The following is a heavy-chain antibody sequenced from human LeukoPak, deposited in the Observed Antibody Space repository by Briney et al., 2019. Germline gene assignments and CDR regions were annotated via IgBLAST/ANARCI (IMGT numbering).Heavy chain of an antibody. D-gene: IGHD6-13*01. J-gene: IGHJ5*02. CDR1: GFTFSSYA. V-gene: IGHV3-23*01. Sequence: QSGGSLRLSCAASGFTFSSYAMTWVRQAAGKGLEWVSSITESSTYTYYADSVKGRFTISRDNSKNTLYLQMNSLRVEDTAVYYCAKDFSSSWQFDPWGQGTLVTVSS. CDR2: ITESSTYT. CDR3: AKDFSSSWQFDP.